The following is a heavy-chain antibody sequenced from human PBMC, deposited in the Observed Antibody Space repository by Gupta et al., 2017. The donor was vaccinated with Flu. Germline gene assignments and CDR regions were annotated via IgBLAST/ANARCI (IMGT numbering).Heavy chain of an antibody. CDR1: GGSMSSDSHY. J-gene: IGHJ5*02. CDR2: IYKSGTI. D-gene: IGHD6-19*01. CDR3: AKEQAHSNNRAGAVEP. V-gene: IGHV4-61*02. Sequence: QVQPQESGPGLVKPSQTLSLTCSVFGGSMSSDSHYWSWIREPAGKGLEWVGRIYKSGTINYNPALKSRVTISLDRANNQFSLRLTNVNAADTAVYYWAKEQAHSNNRAGAVEPWGQGTLVTVSS.